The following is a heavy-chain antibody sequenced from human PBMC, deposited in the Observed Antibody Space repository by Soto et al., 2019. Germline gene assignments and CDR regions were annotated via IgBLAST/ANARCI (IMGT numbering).Heavy chain of an antibody. Sequence: QVQLVQSGAEVKKPGASVKVSCKASGYTFTSYGISWVRQAPGQGLEWMGWTNPYNGNTNYAQKRQGXVXXXTXXSTSTAYRELRSLRSDDTAVYYCARDPAGGNWFDPWGQGTLITVSS. V-gene: IGHV1-18*01. CDR3: ARDPAGGNWFDP. CDR1: GYTFTSYG. J-gene: IGHJ5*02. CDR2: TNPYNGNT. D-gene: IGHD1-26*01.